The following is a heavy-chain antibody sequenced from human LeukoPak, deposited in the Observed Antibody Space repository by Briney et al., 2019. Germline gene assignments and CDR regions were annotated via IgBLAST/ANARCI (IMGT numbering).Heavy chain of an antibody. CDR3: ARDGGLRFLEWLFDY. CDR2: ISSSSSYI. J-gene: IGHJ4*02. CDR1: GFTFSSYS. D-gene: IGHD3-3*01. Sequence: GGSLRLSCAASGFTFSSYSMNWVRQAPGKGLEWVSSISSSSSYIYYADSVKGRFTISRDNAKNSLYLQMNSLRAEDTAVYYCARDGGLRFLEWLFDYWGQGTLVTVSS. V-gene: IGHV3-21*01.